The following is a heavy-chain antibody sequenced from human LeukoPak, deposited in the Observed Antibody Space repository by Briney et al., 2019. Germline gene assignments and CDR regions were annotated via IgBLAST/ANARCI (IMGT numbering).Heavy chain of an antibody. D-gene: IGHD2-2*01. Sequence: PGGSLRLSCAASGFIFSNHAMSWVRQAPGKGLEWVSAISGSGGNTYYADSVKGRFTISRDNSKNTVYLQMNSLRAEDAAVYYCAKETPYANSFVTADFWGQGTLVTVSS. J-gene: IGHJ4*02. CDR3: AKETPYANSFVTADF. CDR1: GFIFSNHA. V-gene: IGHV3-23*01. CDR2: ISGSGGNT.